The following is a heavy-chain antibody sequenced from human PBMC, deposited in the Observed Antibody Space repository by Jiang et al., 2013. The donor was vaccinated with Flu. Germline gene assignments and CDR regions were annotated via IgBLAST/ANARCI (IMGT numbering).Heavy chain of an antibody. V-gene: IGHV4-38-2*02. CDR2: ISHTGTT. D-gene: IGHD5-12*01. CDR1: GYSISSGYY. J-gene: IGHJ4*02. Sequence: GPGLVKPSETLSLICTVSGYSISSGYYWGWVRQPPGKGLEWIGSISHTGTTYYNPSLQTRPTISSDTSKNQFSLMLTSVTAADTAMYYCATTTGHWGQGTLVTVSS. CDR3: ATTTGH.